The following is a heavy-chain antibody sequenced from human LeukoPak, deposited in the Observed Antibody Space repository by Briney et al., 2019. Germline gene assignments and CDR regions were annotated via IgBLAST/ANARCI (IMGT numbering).Heavy chain of an antibody. Sequence: GGSLRLSCAASGFTFSSYAMSWVRQAPGKGLEWVSAISGSDGSTYYADSVKGRFTISRDNSKNTLYLQMNSLRAEDTAVYYCATAHTVTTARYWGQGTLVTVSS. D-gene: IGHD4-17*01. V-gene: IGHV3-23*01. CDR1: GFTFSSYA. J-gene: IGHJ4*02. CDR3: ATAHTVTTARY. CDR2: ISGSDGST.